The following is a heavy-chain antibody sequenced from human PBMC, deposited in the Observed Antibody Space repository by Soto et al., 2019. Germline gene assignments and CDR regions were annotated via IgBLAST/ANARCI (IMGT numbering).Heavy chain of an antibody. J-gene: IGHJ4*02. Sequence: QVQLVQSGAEVKRPGSSVKVSCESSGDTFNSYVISWVRQAPGQGLEWMGGIIPIIGVTHYAQKFQGRVTISARCSTGTAYMELTNLGFEDTALYYCARESLGAKGADHWGQGTLVTVSS. CDR2: IIPIIGVT. V-gene: IGHV1-69*17. CDR1: GDTFNSYV. CDR3: ARESLGAKGADH. D-gene: IGHD3-16*01.